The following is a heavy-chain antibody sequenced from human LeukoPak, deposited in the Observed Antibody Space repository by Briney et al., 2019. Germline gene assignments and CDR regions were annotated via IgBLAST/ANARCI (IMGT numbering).Heavy chain of an antibody. CDR1: GGSISSYY. CDR2: IYTSGST. J-gene: IGHJ4*02. V-gene: IGHV4-4*07. Sequence: PSETLSLTCTVSGGSISSYYWSWIRQPAGKGLEWIGRIYTSGSTNYNPSLKSRVTMSVDTSKNQFSLKLSSVTAADTAVYYCARDGRAAAATTSFDYWGQGTLVTVSS. CDR3: ARDGRAAAATTSFDY. D-gene: IGHD6-13*01.